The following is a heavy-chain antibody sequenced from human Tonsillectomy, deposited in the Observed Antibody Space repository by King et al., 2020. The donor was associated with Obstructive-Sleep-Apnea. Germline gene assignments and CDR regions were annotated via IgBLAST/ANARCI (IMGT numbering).Heavy chain of an antibody. D-gene: IGHD3-3*01. V-gene: IGHV3-74*01. J-gene: IGHJ4*02. CDR2: MNDDGTST. CDR1: GFTFSSHW. Sequence: VQLVESGGGVVKPGGSLRLSCAASGFTFSSHWMHWVRQVPGKGLVWVSRMNDDGTSTHYADSVRGRFTISRDNAKNTLYLQMSSLRVEDTAVYYCAREGLLTEGYYWGQGSLVAVSS. CDR3: AREGLLTEGYY.